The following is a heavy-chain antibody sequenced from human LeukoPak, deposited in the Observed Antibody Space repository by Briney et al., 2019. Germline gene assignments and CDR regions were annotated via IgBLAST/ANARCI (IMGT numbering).Heavy chain of an antibody. D-gene: IGHD3-10*01. Sequence: PGGSLRLSCAASGFTFSSYSMNWVRQAPGKGLEWVSYISSSSSTIYYADSVKGRFTISRDNSKNSPYLQMNSLRAEEPAGFYWASLDSALLWFEPGYYFDYGGQGTLVTVSS. V-gene: IGHV3-48*01. J-gene: IGHJ4*02. CDR3: ASLDSALLWFEPGYYFDY. CDR2: ISSSSSTI. CDR1: GFTFSSYS.